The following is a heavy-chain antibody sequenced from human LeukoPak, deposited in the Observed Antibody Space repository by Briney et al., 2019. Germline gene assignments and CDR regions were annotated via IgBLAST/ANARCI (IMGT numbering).Heavy chain of an antibody. J-gene: IGHJ4*02. Sequence: GGSLRLSCAASGFTFSSYWMSWVRQAPGKGLEWVANIKQDGSEKYYVDSVKGRFTISRDNAKNSLYLQMNSLRAEDTAVYYCARWAYDILTGYYSRGVFDYWGQGTLVTVSS. V-gene: IGHV3-7*01. CDR3: ARWAYDILTGYYSRGVFDY. D-gene: IGHD3-9*01. CDR1: GFTFSSYW. CDR2: IKQDGSEK.